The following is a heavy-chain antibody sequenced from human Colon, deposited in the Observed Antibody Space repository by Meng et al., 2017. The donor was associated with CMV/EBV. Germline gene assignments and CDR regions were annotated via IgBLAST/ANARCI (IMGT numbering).Heavy chain of an antibody. J-gene: IGHJ6*02. CDR1: GGSISGTSYY. V-gene: IGHV4-39*07. CDR2: IYYSGLT. Sequence: GSLRLSCTVSGGSISGTSYYWGWVRQPSGQGLGWIGSIYYSGLTYYNPSLKSRVTLSVDTSKNQFSLNLSSVPAADTAVYYCARESNPHYHWNYAYGMDVWGQGTTVTVSS. D-gene: IGHD1-20*01. CDR3: ARESNPHYHWNYAYGMDV.